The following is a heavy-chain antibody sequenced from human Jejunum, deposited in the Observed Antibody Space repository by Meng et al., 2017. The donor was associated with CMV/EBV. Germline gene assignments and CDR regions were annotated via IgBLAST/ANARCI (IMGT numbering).Heavy chain of an antibody. CDR2: IYSNGAT. CDR1: GGSNSYYY. Sequence: VPLQESAPGLVKPPEPLSLTGPVSGGSNSYYYWGWIRQPAGKGLEWIGRIYSNGATNYNPSLKSRVTMSVDTSKNQFSLKLSSVTAADTAVYFCARDMHREVVIQDYWGQGTLVTVSS. V-gene: IGHV4-4*07. D-gene: IGHD3-10*01. J-gene: IGHJ4*02. CDR3: ARDMHREVVIQDY.